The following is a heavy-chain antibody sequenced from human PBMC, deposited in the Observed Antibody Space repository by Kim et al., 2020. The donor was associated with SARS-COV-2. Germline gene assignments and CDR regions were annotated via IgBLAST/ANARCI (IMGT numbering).Heavy chain of an antibody. CDR3: AKDGLGVRYFDWLSESDAFDI. J-gene: IGHJ3*02. Sequence: GGSLRLSCAASGFTFSSYAMSWVRQAPGKGLEWVSAISGSGGSTYYADSVKGRFTISRDNSKNTLYLQMNSLRAEDTAVYYCAKDGLGVRYFDWLSESDAFDIWGQGTMVTVSS. CDR2: ISGSGGST. D-gene: IGHD3-9*01. V-gene: IGHV3-23*01. CDR1: GFTFSSYA.